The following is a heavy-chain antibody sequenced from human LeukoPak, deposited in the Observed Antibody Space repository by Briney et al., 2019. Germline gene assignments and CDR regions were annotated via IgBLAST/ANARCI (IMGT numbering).Heavy chain of an antibody. V-gene: IGHV3-33*08. CDR3: ARVPYSSAWYFDY. CDR2: IWYDGSNE. D-gene: IGHD6-19*01. CDR1: GFTFSNYA. Sequence: PGGSLRLSCAASGFTFSNYAMNWVRQAPGKGLEWVAVIWYDGSNENYADSVKGRFTISRDNSKNILYLEMNSLRAEDTAVYYCARVPYSSAWYFDYWGQGTLVTVSS. J-gene: IGHJ4*02.